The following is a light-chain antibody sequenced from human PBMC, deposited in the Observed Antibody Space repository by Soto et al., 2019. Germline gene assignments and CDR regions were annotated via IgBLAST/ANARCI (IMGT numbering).Light chain of an antibody. V-gene: IGLV2-14*01. CDR3: CSYTSSSTYV. CDR2: DVN. Sequence: QSVLTQPASVSGSPGQSITISCTGTSSDVGGYKYVSWYQQHPGKAPKLMIFDVNNRPSGVSNRFSGSKSGNTASLTISGLQAEDEAHYYCCSYTSSSTYVFGTGTKLTVL. J-gene: IGLJ1*01. CDR1: SSDVGGYKY.